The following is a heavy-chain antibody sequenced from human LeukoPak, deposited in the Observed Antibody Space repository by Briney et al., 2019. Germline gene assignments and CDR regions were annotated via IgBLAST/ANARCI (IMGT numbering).Heavy chain of an antibody. CDR3: ARGRGIYDYVWGTPYNWFDP. CDR1: GGSISSSSYY. CDR2: INHSGST. J-gene: IGHJ5*02. Sequence: KASETLSLTCTVSGGSISSSSYYWSWIRQPPGKGLEWIGEINHSGSTNYNPSLKSRVTISVDTSRNQFSLKLSSVTAADTAVYYCARGRGIYDYVWGTPYNWFDPWGQGTLVTVSS. D-gene: IGHD3-16*01. V-gene: IGHV4-39*07.